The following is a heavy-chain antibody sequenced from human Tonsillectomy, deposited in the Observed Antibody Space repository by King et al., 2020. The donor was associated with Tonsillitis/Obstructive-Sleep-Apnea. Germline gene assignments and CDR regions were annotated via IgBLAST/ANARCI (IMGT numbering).Heavy chain of an antibody. J-gene: IGHJ4*02. CDR2: ISWDGGST. CDR3: AKDSSGSYLMKFLDY. V-gene: IGHV3-43*01. CDR1: GFTFDDYT. Sequence: QLVQSGGVVVQPGGSLRLSCAASGFTFDDYTMHWVRQAPGKGLEWVSLISWDGGSTYYADSVKGRFTISRDKSKNSLYLQMNSLRTEDTALYYCAKDSSGSYLMKFLDYWGQGTLVTVSS. D-gene: IGHD1-26*01.